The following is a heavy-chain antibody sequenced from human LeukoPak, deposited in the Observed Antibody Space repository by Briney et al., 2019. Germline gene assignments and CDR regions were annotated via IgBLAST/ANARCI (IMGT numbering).Heavy chain of an antibody. CDR3: ARDWRGSYYQTYYYYGMDV. CDR2: INPNSGGT. V-gene: IGHV1-2*02. D-gene: IGHD1-26*01. J-gene: IGHJ6*02. CDR1: GYTFTGYY. Sequence: ASVKVSCKASGYTFTGYYMHWVRQAPGQGGEWMGWINPNSGGTNYAQKFQGRVTMTRDTSISTAYMELSRLRSDDTAVYYCARDWRGSYYQTYYYYGMDVWGQGTTVTVSS.